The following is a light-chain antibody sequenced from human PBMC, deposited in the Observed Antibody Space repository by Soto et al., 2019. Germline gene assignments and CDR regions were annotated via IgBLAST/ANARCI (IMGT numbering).Light chain of an antibody. Sequence: QSVLTEPASVSGSPGQSITISCTGTTTDVGSYKLVSWYQQHPGKAPKLMIYEVSRRPSGVSNRFSGSKSGNTASLTISGLQAEDEADYYCCSWAGSRSFYFFGGGTKVTVL. V-gene: IGLV2-23*02. CDR3: CSWAGSRSFYF. CDR2: EVS. J-gene: IGLJ1*01. CDR1: TTDVGSYKL.